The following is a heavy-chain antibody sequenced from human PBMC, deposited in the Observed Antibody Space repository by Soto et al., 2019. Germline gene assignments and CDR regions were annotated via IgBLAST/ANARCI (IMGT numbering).Heavy chain of an antibody. CDR3: ARDLGRIAARLNWFDP. CDR1: GYTFTSYA. D-gene: IGHD6-6*01. V-gene: IGHV1-3*01. J-gene: IGHJ5*02. CDR2: INAGNGNT. Sequence: ASVKVSCKASGYTFTSYAMHWVRQAPGQGLEWMGWINAGNGNTKYAQKFQGRVTMTTDTSPSTAYMELRSLRSDDTAVYYCARDLGRIAARLNWFDPWGQGTLVTVSS.